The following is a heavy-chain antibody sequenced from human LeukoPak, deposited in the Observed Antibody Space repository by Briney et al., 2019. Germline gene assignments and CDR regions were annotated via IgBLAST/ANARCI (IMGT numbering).Heavy chain of an antibody. J-gene: IGHJ4*02. CDR1: GFTFSSYE. CDR2: ISSSGSTI. Sequence: PGGSLRLSCAASGFTFSSYEMNWVRQAPGKGLEWVSYISSSGSTIYYADSVKGRFTISRDNAKNSLYLQMNRLRAEDTAVYYCARDLNSYSGSYYFILHWAQGTLLPLSS. V-gene: IGHV3-48*03. D-gene: IGHD1-26*01. CDR3: ARDLNSYSGSYYFILH.